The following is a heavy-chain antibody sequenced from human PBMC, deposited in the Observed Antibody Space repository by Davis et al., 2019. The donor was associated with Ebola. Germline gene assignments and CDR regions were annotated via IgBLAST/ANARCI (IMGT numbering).Heavy chain of an antibody. Sequence: ASVKVSCKVSGYTLTELSMHWVRQAPGKGLEWMGGFDPEDGDTIYAQKFQGRVTMTEDTSTDTAYMELSSLRSEDTAVYYCATGYCSSTSCHYYYYGMDVWGQGTTVTVSS. CDR3: ATGYCSSTSCHYYYYGMDV. V-gene: IGHV1-24*01. CDR2: FDPEDGDT. CDR1: GYTLTELS. J-gene: IGHJ6*02. D-gene: IGHD2-2*01.